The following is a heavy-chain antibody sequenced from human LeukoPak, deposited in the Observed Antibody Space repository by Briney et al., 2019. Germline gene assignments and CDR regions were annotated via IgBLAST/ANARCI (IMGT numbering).Heavy chain of an antibody. D-gene: IGHD3-10*01. CDR1: GFTFSSCA. Sequence: TGGSLRLSCAASGFTFSSCAMTWARQAPGKALEGFSTISGGGNTYYADSLKGRFTVSRDNSKKTLFLQMSSLRAKDTALYYCAKDSVGLPWFGDYGVDVWGQGTTVTVSS. V-gene: IGHV3-23*01. CDR2: ISGGGNT. CDR3: AKDSVGLPWFGDYGVDV. J-gene: IGHJ6*02.